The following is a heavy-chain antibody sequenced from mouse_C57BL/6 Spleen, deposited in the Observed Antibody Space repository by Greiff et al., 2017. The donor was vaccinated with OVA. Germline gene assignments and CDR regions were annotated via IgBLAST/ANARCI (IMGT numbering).Heavy chain of an antibody. CDR1: GYTFTSYW. CDR2: IHPNSGST. CDR3: ERVQGGDYSGSSIDY. D-gene: IGHD1-1*01. Sequence: QVQLQQPGAELVKPGASVKLSCKASGYTFTSYWMHWVKQRPGQGLEWIGMIHPNSGSTNYNEKFKSKATLTVDKSSSTAYMQRSSLTSEDSAVYYCERVQGGDYSGSSIDYWGQGTTLTVSS. J-gene: IGHJ2*01. V-gene: IGHV1-64*01.